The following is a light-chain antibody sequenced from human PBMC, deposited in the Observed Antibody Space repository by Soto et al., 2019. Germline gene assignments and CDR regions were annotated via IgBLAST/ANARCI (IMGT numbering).Light chain of an antibody. CDR2: ELI. CDR1: SSDVGCYNY. Sequence: QSALTQPASVSGSPGQSITLSCTGTSSDVGCYNYVSWYQQHPGTALKLIIYELINRPSGVSNRVSGSKSGNTASLTISGLQAEDEADYYCNSYTSKSTGVFGTGTKLTVL. V-gene: IGLV2-14*01. J-gene: IGLJ1*01. CDR3: NSYTSKSTGV.